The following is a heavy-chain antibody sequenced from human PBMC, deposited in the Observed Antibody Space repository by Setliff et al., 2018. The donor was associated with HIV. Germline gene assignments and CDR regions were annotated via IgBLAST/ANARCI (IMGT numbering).Heavy chain of an antibody. D-gene: IGHD1-26*01. J-gene: IGHJ4*02. CDR2: INAFTGKT. V-gene: IGHV1-18*01. CDR1: GYTFSNYG. CDR3: AACVLQSGGLTGSYPGGFDY. Sequence: ASVKVSCKASGYTFSNYGLSWVRQAPGRGLAWVGWINAFTGKTHYAQDFQGRVTVTTDTSTDTSYMELRSLRSDDTAIYYCAACVLQSGGLTGSYPGGFDYWGQGSLVTVSS.